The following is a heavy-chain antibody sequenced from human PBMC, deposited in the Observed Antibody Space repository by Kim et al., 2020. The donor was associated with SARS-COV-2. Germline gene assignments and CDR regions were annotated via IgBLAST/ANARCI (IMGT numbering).Heavy chain of an antibody. CDR3: AREVIYDYYYYAMDV. Sequence: GSLRLSCAASGFTFSDYYMYWIRQAPGKGLEWVSYISSSGTTIYYADSVKGRFTISRDNAKNSLYLQMNSLRPEDSAVYHCAREVIYDYYYYAMDVWGQGTTVTVSS. CDR1: GFTFSDYY. D-gene: IGHD3-16*02. CDR2: ISSSGTTI. V-gene: IGHV3-11*04. J-gene: IGHJ6*02.